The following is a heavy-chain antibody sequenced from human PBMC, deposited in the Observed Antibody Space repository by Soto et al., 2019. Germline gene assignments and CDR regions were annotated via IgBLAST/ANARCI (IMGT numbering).Heavy chain of an antibody. Sequence: GGSLRLSCAASGFAFSNFAMTWVRQAPGKVLQWVAAISVSGNNAYYADSVKGRFTISRDNSQNSVFLQMSSLRADDTAVYYCARDQLRPGILYSLGVLLPEYGLWGQGTLVTVSS. CDR2: ISVSGNNA. CDR3: ARDQLRPGILYSLGVLLPEYGL. D-gene: IGHD3-22*01. J-gene: IGHJ4*02. V-gene: IGHV3-23*01. CDR1: GFAFSNFA.